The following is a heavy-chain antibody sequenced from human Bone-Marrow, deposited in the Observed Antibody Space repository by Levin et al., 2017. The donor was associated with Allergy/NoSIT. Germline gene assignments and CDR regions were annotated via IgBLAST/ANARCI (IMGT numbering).Heavy chain of an antibody. CDR1: GLTVSTNY. J-gene: IGHJ3*02. D-gene: IGHD3-10*01. CDR3: ARRQFYGSGRYGFDI. CDR2: IYRGGNT. Sequence: PGESLKISCAASGLTVSTNYMNWVRQAPGKGLEWVSVIYRGGNTFYADSVKGRFTISGDNSKNTLHLQMNNLRADDTAIYYCARRQFYGSGRYGFDIWGQGTMVTVSS. V-gene: IGHV3-53*01.